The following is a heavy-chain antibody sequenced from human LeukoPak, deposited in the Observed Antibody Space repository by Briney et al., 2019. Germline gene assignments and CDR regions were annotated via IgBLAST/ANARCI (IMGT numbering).Heavy chain of an antibody. J-gene: IGHJ6*03. V-gene: IGHV3-21*01. D-gene: IGHD4-17*01. CDR1: GFTSNSYN. CDR2: YTSSCSYM. CDR3: SREGGDPEYYYYYMDV. Sequence: GGPLRLSCVASGFTSNSYNMNGLRQAPGGGVGWVSSYTSSCSYMYYADSVKDGFTISRNTPKNSLHLQMNLMRAQDTAVYYCSREGGDPEYYYYYMDVWGKGTTVTVSS.